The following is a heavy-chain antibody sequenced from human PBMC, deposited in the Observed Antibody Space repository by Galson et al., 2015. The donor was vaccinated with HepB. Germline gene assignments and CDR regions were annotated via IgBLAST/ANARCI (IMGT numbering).Heavy chain of an antibody. CDR1: GGTFSSYA. Sequence: SVKVSCKASGGTFSSYAISWVRQAPGQGLEWMGGIIPIFGTANYAQKFQGRVTITADESTSTAYMELSSLRSEDTAVYYCARDRSLPRTKLRWYYGMDVWGQGTTVTVSS. V-gene: IGHV1-69*13. CDR2: IIPIFGTA. J-gene: IGHJ6*02. CDR3: ARDRSLPRTKLRWYYGMDV. D-gene: IGHD5-12*01.